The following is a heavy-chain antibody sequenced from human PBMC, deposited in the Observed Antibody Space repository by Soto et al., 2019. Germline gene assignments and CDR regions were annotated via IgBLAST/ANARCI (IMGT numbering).Heavy chain of an antibody. Sequence: EVQLSESGGGLVQPGGSLRLSCAASGFTFSSYAMSWVRQAPGKGLEWVSGISASGSSTYYVDSVKGRFTISRDNSKNTMYVPMNRQRVEDTAVYYCSRLGTEDYWGQGTVVTVSS. CDR3: SRLGTEDY. CDR1: GFTFSSYA. D-gene: IGHD3-10*01. CDR2: ISASGSST. V-gene: IGHV3-23*01. J-gene: IGHJ4*02.